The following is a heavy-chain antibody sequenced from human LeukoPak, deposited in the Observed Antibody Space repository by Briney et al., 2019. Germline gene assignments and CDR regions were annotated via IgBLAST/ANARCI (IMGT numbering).Heavy chain of an antibody. V-gene: IGHV4-38-2*01. CDR2: IYHSGST. CDR3: ARGRVAAARYYMDV. J-gene: IGHJ6*03. CDR1: GYSISSGYY. D-gene: IGHD6-13*01. Sequence: PSETLSLTCAVSGYSISSGYYWGWIRQPPGKGLEWIGSIYHSGSTYYKPSLKSRVTISVDTSKNQFSLKLSSVTAADTAVYYCARGRVAAARYYMDVWGKGTTVTVSS.